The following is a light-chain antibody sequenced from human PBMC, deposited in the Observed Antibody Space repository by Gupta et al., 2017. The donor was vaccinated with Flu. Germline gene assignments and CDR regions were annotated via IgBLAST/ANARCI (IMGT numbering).Light chain of an antibody. CDR2: EDS. J-gene: IGLJ2*01. CDR3: QVWDTSSDPNVV. Sequence: SYVLTQPPSVSVAPGQTARITRGGNNIGSKRVHWYQQKPGQAPVLVAYEDSDRPSGIPERFSGSNAGNTATLTISRVEAGDEADYYCQVWDTSSDPNVVFGGGTKLTVL. CDR1: NIGSKR. V-gene: IGLV3-21*02.